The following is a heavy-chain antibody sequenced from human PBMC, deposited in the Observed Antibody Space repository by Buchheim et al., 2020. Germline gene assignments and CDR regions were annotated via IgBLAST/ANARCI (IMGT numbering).Heavy chain of an antibody. V-gene: IGHV4-31*03. J-gene: IGHJ4*02. D-gene: IGHD2-2*01. CDR1: GGPISSGGYY. CDR2: IYYSGST. CDR3: ARSTSHCYTFDY. Sequence: QVQLQESGPGLVKPSQPLSLPCTVSGGPISSGGYYWSWIRQHPGKGLGWIWYIYYSGSTYYNPSLKSRVTISVDTSKNQFSLKLSSVTAADTAVYYCARSTSHCYTFDYWGQGTL.